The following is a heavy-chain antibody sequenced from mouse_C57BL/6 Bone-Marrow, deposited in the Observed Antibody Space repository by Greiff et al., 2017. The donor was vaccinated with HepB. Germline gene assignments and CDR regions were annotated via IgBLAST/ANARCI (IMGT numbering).Heavy chain of an antibody. D-gene: IGHD2-3*01. CDR3: ARSCYYDY. J-gene: IGHJ2*01. Sequence: VQLQQSGPELVKPGASVKISCKASGYSFTGYYMNWVKQSPEKSLEWIGEINPSTGGTTYNQKFKAKATLTVDKSSSTAYMQLKSLTSEDSAVYYCARSCYYDYWGQGTTLTVSS. CDR1: GYSFTGYY. CDR2: INPSTGGT. V-gene: IGHV1-42*01.